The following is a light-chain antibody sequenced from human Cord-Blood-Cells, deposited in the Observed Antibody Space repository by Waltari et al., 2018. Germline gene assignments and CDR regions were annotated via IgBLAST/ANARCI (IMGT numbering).Light chain of an antibody. CDR1: SSNIGSNT. CDR2: SNN. J-gene: IGLJ2*01. Sequence: QTVLTQPPSASGTPGQRVTISCSGSSSNIGSNTVTWYQQLPGTAPNLLIYSNNQRPSGVPDRFSGSKSGTSASLAISGLQSEDEADYYCAAWDDSLNGLVVFGGGTKLTVL. CDR3: AAWDDSLNGLVV. V-gene: IGLV1-44*01.